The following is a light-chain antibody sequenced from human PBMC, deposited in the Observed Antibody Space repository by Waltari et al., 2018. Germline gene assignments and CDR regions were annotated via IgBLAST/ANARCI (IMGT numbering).Light chain of an antibody. CDR1: QSISNW. CDR3: QQYNTYSS. CDR2: KAS. V-gene: IGKV1-5*03. J-gene: IGKJ2*01. Sequence: DIQMTQSPSSLSASVVDRATITCRASQSISNWLAWYQQKPGKAPILLIYKASILKSGVPSRFSGSGSGTQFTLTISSLQPGDFATYYCQQYNTYSSFGQGTKLEIK.